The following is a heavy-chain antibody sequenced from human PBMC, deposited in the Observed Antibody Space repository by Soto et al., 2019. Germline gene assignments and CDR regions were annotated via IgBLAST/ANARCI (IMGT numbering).Heavy chain of an antibody. CDR2: ISAYNANT. CDR1: GYTFTSYG. Sequence: QVQLVQSGAEVKKPGASVKVSCKASGYTFTSYGINWVRQAPGQGLEWMGWISAYNANTHYAQKLRGRGTMTAYTFTTTASMELRSLRSDDTAVCYCARGENWFDPWGQGTLVTVSS. J-gene: IGHJ5*02. CDR3: ARGENWFDP. V-gene: IGHV1-18*01.